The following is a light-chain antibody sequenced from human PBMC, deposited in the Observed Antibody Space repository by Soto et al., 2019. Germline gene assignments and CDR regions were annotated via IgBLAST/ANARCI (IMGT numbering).Light chain of an antibody. CDR1: QAIRND. V-gene: IGKV1-17*01. CDR3: LQHNDYPPT. Sequence: DIQMTQSPSSLSASVGDRVTITCRECQAIRNDLGWYQQKLGKAPKRLIYAASSLQSGVPSRFSGSGSGTEFTLTISSLQPEDYATYYCLQHNDYPPTFGQGTKVEI. CDR2: AAS. J-gene: IGKJ1*01.